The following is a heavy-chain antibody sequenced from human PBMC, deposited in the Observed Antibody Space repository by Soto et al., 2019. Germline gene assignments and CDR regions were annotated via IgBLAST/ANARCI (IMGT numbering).Heavy chain of an antibody. Sequence: SETQSLTCKVSGASVGSKSYYWTWIRQADGRRLEWIGYIDHIGTAQYNPSLQSRVAFSVDRTRNQVSLTLASVAAADTAVYYCARCYLGAFWSSDYYMDVWGKGTTVT. J-gene: IGHJ6*03. V-gene: IGHV4-61*10. D-gene: IGHD3-3*01. CDR1: GASVGSKSYY. CDR3: ARCYLGAFWSSDYYMDV. CDR2: IDHIGTA.